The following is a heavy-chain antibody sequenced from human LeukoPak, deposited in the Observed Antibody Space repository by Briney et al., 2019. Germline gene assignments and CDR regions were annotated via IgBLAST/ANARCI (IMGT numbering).Heavy chain of an antibody. CDR3: ARSYYCDSSGYYWYFDL. V-gene: IGHV4-59*08. Sequence: KPSETLSLTCTVSGGSISTYYWSWIRQPPGKGLEWIGYVYYSGSINYNPSLKSRVTISVDTSKNQFSLKLSSVTAADTAVYYCARSYYCDSSGYYWYFDLWGRGTLVTVSS. J-gene: IGHJ2*01. CDR1: GGSISTYY. D-gene: IGHD3-22*01. CDR2: VYYSGSI.